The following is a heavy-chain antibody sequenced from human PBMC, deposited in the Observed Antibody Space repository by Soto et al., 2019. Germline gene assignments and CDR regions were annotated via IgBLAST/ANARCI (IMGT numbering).Heavy chain of an antibody. CDR2: IHGGGNSA. J-gene: IGHJ4*02. CDR1: GFTFSGYA. V-gene: IGHV3-23*01. Sequence: ESGGDLVQPGRSLRLSCVASGFTFSGYAMSWVRQAPGKGLEWVSVIHGGGNSAYYADSVNGRFTISRDNSKNTLYLQMSSPRGEDTAVYYCAKNRGQVTTSWHFDYWGQGTLVTVSS. D-gene: IGHD4-17*01. CDR3: AKNRGQVTTSWHFDY.